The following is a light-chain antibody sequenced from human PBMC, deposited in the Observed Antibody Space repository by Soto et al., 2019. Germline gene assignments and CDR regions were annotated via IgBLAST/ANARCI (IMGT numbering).Light chain of an antibody. V-gene: IGKV3-20*01. Sequence: EIVLTQSPGTLSLSPGERATLSCRASQSVSSSYLAWYQQKPGQAPRLLIYGASSRATGIPDRFSGSGSGTDFTLTISRLEPEDFAEYYCQQYGSSIFTFGPGTKVDSK. J-gene: IGKJ3*01. CDR2: GAS. CDR1: QSVSSSY. CDR3: QQYGSSIFT.